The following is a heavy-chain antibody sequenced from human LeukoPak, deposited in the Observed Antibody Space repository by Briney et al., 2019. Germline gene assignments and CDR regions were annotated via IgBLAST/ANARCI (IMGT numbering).Heavy chain of an antibody. J-gene: IGHJ6*03. Sequence: SETLSLTCTVSGGSISSYYWSWIRQPPGKGLEWIGYIYYSGSTNYNPPLRSRVTISVDTSKNQFSLKLSSVTAADTAVYYCARSSEGRYYYDSSGYSYYYYYMDVWGKGTTVTISS. CDR2: IYYSGST. V-gene: IGHV4-59*01. CDR3: ARSSEGRYYYDSSGYSYYYYYMDV. D-gene: IGHD3-22*01. CDR1: GGSISSYY.